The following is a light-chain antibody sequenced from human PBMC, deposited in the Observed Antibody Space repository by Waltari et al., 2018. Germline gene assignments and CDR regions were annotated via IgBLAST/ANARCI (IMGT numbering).Light chain of an antibody. CDR2: EVN. V-gene: IGLV2-23*02. J-gene: IGLJ3*02. CDR1: SNDIGSYNR. Sequence: QSALTLPASVSGSPGQSISISCTGTSNDIGSYNRVSWYQHPPGKAPKLLIYEVNKRPSGVSGRFSGSKSGNTASLTISGLQAEDEGDYYCCSYRGGHSWVFGGGAKLTVL. CDR3: CSYRGGHSWV.